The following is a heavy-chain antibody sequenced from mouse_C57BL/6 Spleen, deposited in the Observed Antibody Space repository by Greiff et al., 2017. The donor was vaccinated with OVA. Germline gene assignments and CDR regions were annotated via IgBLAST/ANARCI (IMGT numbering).Heavy chain of an antibody. CDR2: ISYDGSN. V-gene: IGHV3-6*01. D-gene: IGHD2-4*01. Sequence: VQLKESGPGLVKPSQSLSLTCSVPGYSITSGYYWNWIRQFPGNKLEWMGYISYDGSNNYNPSLKNRISITRDTSKNQFFLKLNSVTTEDTATYYCARDFYYDYDGFAYWGQGTLVTVSA. CDR3: ARDFYYDYDGFAY. J-gene: IGHJ3*01. CDR1: GYSITSGYY.